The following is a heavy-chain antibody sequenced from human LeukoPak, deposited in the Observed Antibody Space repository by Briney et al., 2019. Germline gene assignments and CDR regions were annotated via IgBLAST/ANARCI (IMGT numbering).Heavy chain of an antibody. CDR3: ARAKSLVDTTEHMDV. CDR1: GFTFSSYG. Sequence: GRSLRLSCAASGFTFSSYGMHWVRQAPGKGLEWVAVIWYDGSNKYYADSVKGRFTISRDNSKNTLYLQMNSLRAEDTAVYYCARAKSLVDTTEHMDVWGKGTTVTVSS. CDR2: IWYDGSNK. D-gene: IGHD5-18*01. V-gene: IGHV3-33*01. J-gene: IGHJ6*03.